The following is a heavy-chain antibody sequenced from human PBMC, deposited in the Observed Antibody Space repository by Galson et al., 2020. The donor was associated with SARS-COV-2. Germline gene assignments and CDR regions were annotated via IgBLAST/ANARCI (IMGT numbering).Heavy chain of an antibody. J-gene: IGHJ4*02. D-gene: IGHD5-12*01. CDR1: GGSISSYY. CDR3: AGHGSGFGRPGDY. V-gene: IGHV4-59*01. Sequence: SQNLSLTCTVSGGSISSYYWSWIRQPPGKGLEWIGYIYYSGSTNYNPSLKSRVTISVDTSKNQFSLKLSSVTAADTAVYYCAGHGSGFGRPGDYWGQGTLVTVSS. CDR2: IYYSGST.